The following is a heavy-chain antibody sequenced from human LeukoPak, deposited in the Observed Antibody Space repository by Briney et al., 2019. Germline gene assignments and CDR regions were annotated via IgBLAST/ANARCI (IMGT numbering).Heavy chain of an antibody. J-gene: IGHJ4*02. CDR2: FDPEDGET. CDR1: GYTLTELS. D-gene: IGHD1-26*01. V-gene: IGHV1-24*01. Sequence: ASVKVSCKVSGYTLTELSMHWVRQAPGKGPEWMGGFDPEDGETIYAQKFQGRVTMTEDTSTDTAYMELSSLRSEDTAVYYCATVTLVGATQRLDYWGQGTLVTVSS. CDR3: ATVTLVGATQRLDY.